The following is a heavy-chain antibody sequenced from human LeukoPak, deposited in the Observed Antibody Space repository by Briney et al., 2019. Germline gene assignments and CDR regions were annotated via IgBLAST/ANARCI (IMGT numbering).Heavy chain of an antibody. Sequence: SETLSLTCAVSGGSISSSNWWSWIRQPAGKGLEWIGRIYTSGSTNYNPSLKSRVTMSVDTSKNQFSLKLSSVTAADTAVYYCARDLLDSYLSPYYYYYMDVWGKGTTVTVSS. J-gene: IGHJ6*03. CDR3: ARDLLDSYLSPYYYYYMDV. CDR1: GGSISSSNW. CDR2: IYTSGST. D-gene: IGHD2-15*01. V-gene: IGHV4-4*07.